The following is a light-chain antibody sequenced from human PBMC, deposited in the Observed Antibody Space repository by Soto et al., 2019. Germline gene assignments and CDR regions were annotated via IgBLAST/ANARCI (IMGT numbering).Light chain of an antibody. Sequence: ETVMTQSPGTLSLSPGERATLSCRASQSVSSGYLAWYQQKPGQAPRLLIFGASNRATGIPDRFTGSVSGTDFTLTISRLEPEDFAVYSCQQYGISQNTFGQGTKLEIK. CDR3: QQYGISQNT. V-gene: IGKV3-20*01. CDR1: QSVSSGY. CDR2: GAS. J-gene: IGKJ2*01.